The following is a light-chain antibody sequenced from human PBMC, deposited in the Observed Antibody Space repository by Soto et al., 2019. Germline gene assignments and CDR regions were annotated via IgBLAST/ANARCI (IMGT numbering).Light chain of an antibody. J-gene: IGKJ4*01. CDR2: GTS. Sequence: DIQMIQSPSSVYASVGDRVTVACRSSQAIAGWLAWYQQKPGKAPRLLIYGTSTLQSGVPSRFSGSGSGTDFTLTINSLQPEDFATYYCQQAYSFPLTCGGGTKVEI. V-gene: IGKV1D-12*01. CDR1: QAIAGW. CDR3: QQAYSFPLT.